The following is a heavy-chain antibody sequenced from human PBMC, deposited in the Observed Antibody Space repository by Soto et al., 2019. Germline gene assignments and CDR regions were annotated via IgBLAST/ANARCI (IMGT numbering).Heavy chain of an antibody. CDR2: ISAYNGNT. Sequence: ASVKVSCKASGYTFTSYGISWVRQAPGQGLEWMGWISAYNGNTNYAQKLQGRVTMTTDTSTSTAYMELRSLRSDDTAVYYCARDWEDIVVVVAATLPRLDYWGQGTLVTVSS. D-gene: IGHD2-15*01. CDR1: GYTFTSYG. J-gene: IGHJ4*02. V-gene: IGHV1-18*01. CDR3: ARDWEDIVVVVAATLPRLDY.